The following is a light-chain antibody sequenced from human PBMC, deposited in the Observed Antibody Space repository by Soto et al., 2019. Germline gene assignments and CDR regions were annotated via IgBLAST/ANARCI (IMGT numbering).Light chain of an antibody. CDR2: GAS. V-gene: IGKV3-15*01. J-gene: IGKJ3*01. CDR1: QSVSSN. Sequence: EIVMTQSPATLSVSPGERATLSCRASQSVSSNLAWYQQKPGQAPRLLIYGASTRATGIPARFSGSGSGTDVTLTIRSRQSEDFAVYYCQHYNNWPPFTFGPGTKVDIK. CDR3: QHYNNWPPFT.